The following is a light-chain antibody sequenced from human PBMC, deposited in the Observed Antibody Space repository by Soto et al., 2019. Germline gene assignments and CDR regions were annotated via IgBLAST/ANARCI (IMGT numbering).Light chain of an antibody. CDR3: QQYNNWPPDRT. Sequence: EIVMTQSPATLSVSPGDRAALSCRASQSVGSNLAWYQQKPGQAPRLLIYGASTRATGIPARFSGSGSGTEFTLTINSLKSEDFAIYFCQQYNNWPPDRTFGQGTKVEIK. CDR2: GAS. CDR1: QSVGSN. V-gene: IGKV3-15*01. J-gene: IGKJ1*01.